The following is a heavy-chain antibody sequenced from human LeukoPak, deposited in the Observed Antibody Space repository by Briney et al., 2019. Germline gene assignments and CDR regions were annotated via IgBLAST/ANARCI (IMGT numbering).Heavy chain of an antibody. V-gene: IGHV1-69*13. Sequence: SVKVSCKASGGTFTSYAISWVRQAPGQGLEWMGGIIPIFGTANYAQKFQGRVTITADESTSTAYMELSRLRSEDTAVYYCARGAPYYYDSSGYVFLNWGQGTLVTVSS. CDR1: GGTFTSYA. CDR3: ARGAPYYYDSSGYVFLN. CDR2: IIPIFGTA. D-gene: IGHD3-22*01. J-gene: IGHJ4*02.